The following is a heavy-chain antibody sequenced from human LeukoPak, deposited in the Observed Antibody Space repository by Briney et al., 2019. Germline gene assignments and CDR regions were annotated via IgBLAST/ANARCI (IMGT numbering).Heavy chain of an antibody. CDR3: ARKYYDILTGYTAMDV. J-gene: IGHJ6*02. D-gene: IGHD3-9*01. CDR1: GGSINSSY. Sequence: SETLSLTCTVSGGSINSSYWNWIRQPPGKGLEWIGYIYYSGSTTYNPSLKSRVTIPVDTSKNQFSLKMRSVTAADTAVYYCARKYYDILTGYTAMDVWGQGTTVTVSS. V-gene: IGHV4-59*01. CDR2: IYYSGST.